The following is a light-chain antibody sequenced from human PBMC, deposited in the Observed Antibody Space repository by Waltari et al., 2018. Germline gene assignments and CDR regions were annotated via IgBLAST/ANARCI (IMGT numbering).Light chain of an antibody. CDR1: SSNIGRNY. Sequence: QSVLTQPPSASGTPGQRVTIPCSGSSSNIGRNYVYWYQHRPGTAPKLLIDRNKPRPSGLPGRCSGSKSNPPASRAISGLRSEDEADYYCAAWDASLSAWLFGGGTKVTVL. CDR3: AAWDASLSAWL. V-gene: IGLV1-47*01. J-gene: IGLJ3*02. CDR2: RNK.